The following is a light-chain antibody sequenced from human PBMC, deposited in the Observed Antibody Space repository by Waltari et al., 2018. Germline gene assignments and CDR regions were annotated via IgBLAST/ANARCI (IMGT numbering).Light chain of an antibody. Sequence: DIQMTQSPSTLSASIGDRVTITCRASPSVRTWLAWFQQKPGKAPKLLIHKSSNLESGVPSRFSGSGSGTEFTLTISSLQPDDFATYYCQQYNLYSTFGQGTRLEMK. V-gene: IGKV1-5*03. CDR1: PSVRTW. CDR3: QQYNLYST. J-gene: IGKJ5*01. CDR2: KSS.